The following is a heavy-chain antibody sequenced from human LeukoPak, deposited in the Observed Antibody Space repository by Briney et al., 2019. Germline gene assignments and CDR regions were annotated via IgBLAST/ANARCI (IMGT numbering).Heavy chain of an antibody. CDR1: GFTFTSYS. J-gene: IGHJ4*02. V-gene: IGHV3-23*01. CDR3: ARAPPEKCSGGSCYSLDY. D-gene: IGHD2-15*01. CDR2: ISGGGGST. Sequence: PGGSLRLSCAASGFTFTSYSMNWVRQAPGKGLEWVSTISGGGGSTYYADSVKGRFTISRDNSNNTLYLQMNSLRAEDTAVYYCARAPPEKCSGGSCYSLDYWGQGTLVTVSS.